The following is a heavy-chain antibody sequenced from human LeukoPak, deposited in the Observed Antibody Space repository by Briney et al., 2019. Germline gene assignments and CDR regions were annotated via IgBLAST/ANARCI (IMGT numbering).Heavy chain of an antibody. V-gene: IGHV3-53*01. D-gene: IGHD3-22*01. J-gene: IGHJ4*02. Sequence: GGSLRLSCAASGFTVSSKYMSWVRQAPGKGLEWVSIIYSGGSTYYADSVKGRFTISRDNSKNTLYLQMNGLRAEDTAVYYCASRYYYDSSGYYNVDYWGQGTLVTVSS. CDR3: ASRYYYDSSGYYNVDY. CDR1: GFTVSSKY. CDR2: IYSGGST.